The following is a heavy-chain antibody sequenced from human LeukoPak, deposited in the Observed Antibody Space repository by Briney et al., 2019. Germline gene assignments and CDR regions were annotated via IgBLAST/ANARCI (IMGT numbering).Heavy chain of an antibody. Sequence: SETLSLTCAVYGGSFSEYYWSWLRQPPGKGLEWIGEINHSGSTNYNPSLKSRVAISVDASKNQFSLKVTSTTGASTAVYYCAGEDLGAETTVDTWGQGTLVTVSS. D-gene: IGHD1-1*01. CDR1: GGSFSEYY. J-gene: IGHJ5*02. CDR3: AGEDLGAETTVDT. CDR2: INHSGST. V-gene: IGHV4-34*01.